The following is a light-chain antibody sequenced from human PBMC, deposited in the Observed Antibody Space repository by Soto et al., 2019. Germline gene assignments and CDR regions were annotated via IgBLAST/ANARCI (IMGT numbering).Light chain of an antibody. CDR2: AAS. CDR3: HQSYRTPLLT. Sequence: DIQMTQSPSSLSASVGDRVTITCRASQSISSYVNWYQQKPGKAPKILIYAASSLQSGVPSRFSGSGSGTDYTLTISSLPTEHFATYYCHQSYRTPLLTFGGGTQVEIK. J-gene: IGKJ4*01. V-gene: IGKV1-39*01. CDR1: QSISSY.